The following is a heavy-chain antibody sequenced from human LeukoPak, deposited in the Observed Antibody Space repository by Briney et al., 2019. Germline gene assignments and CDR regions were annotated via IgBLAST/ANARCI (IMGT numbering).Heavy chain of an antibody. CDR2: INTNTGNP. D-gene: IGHD5-24*01. CDR1: GYTFTSYA. CDR3: ARAVEMATDTVALVDY. J-gene: IGHJ4*02. Sequence: ASVKVSCKASGYTFTSYAMNWVRQAPGQGHEWMGWINTNTGNPTYAQGFTGRFVFSLDTSVSTAYLQISSLKAKDTAVYYCARAVEMATDTVALVDYWGQGTLVTVSS. V-gene: IGHV7-4-1*02.